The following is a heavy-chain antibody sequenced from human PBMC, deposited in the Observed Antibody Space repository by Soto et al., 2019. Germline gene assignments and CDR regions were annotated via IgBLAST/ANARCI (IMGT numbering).Heavy chain of an antibody. CDR1: GASVSRGSYY. Sequence: TLSLPCTVSGASVSRGSYYWSWIRHPPGKGLEWIGYIYYSGSTNYNPSLKSRVTISVDTSKNQFSLKLSSVTAADTAVYYCAREERMTTYAPGSWDYLGQETLVTISS. CDR3: AREERMTTYAPGSWDY. J-gene: IGHJ4*02. CDR2: IYYSGST. V-gene: IGHV4-61*01. D-gene: IGHD4-17*01.